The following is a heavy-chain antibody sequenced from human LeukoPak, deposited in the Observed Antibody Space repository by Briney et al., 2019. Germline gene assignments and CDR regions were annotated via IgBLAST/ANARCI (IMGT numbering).Heavy chain of an antibody. Sequence: GGSLRLSCAASGFPFDSYAMSWVRQTPGKGLEWVSLIIGSVASTYYADSVKGRFTISRDNSKNTLYLQMNSLRADDTAVYFCAKGGYDYIEVGYFDYWGQGTLVTVSS. CDR3: AKGGYDYIEVGYFDY. D-gene: IGHD5-12*01. J-gene: IGHJ4*02. CDR1: GFPFDSYA. V-gene: IGHV3-23*01. CDR2: IIGSVAST.